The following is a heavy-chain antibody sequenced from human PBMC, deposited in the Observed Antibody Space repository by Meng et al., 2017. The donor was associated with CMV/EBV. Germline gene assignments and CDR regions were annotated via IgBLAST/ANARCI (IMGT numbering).Heavy chain of an antibody. CDR3: AKDIKKADYYGSGFYGMDV. CDR2: ISWNSGSI. Sequence: GGSLRLSCAASGFTFDDYAMHWVRQAPGKGLEWVSGISWNSGSIGYADSVKGRFTISRDNAKNSLYLQMNSLRAEDTALYYCAKDIKKADYYGSGFYGMDVWGLGTTVTVSS. D-gene: IGHD3-10*01. J-gene: IGHJ6*02. V-gene: IGHV3-9*01. CDR1: GFTFDDYA.